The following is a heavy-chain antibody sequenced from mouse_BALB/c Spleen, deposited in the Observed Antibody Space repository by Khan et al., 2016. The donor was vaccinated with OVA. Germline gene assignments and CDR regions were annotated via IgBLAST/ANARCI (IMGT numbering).Heavy chain of an antibody. Sequence: QVQLKESGPGLVAPSQSLSITCTVSGFSLTSYGVHWVRQPPGKGLEWLVVIWSDGFTTYNSTLKSRLSISKDNSKSQVFLKMNSLQTDDTAMYYCARGIYYCGSRYMDYWGQGTSVTVSS. D-gene: IGHD1-1*01. CDR3: ARGIYYCGSRYMDY. V-gene: IGHV2-6*02. CDR1: GFSLTSYG. J-gene: IGHJ4*01. CDR2: IWSDGFT.